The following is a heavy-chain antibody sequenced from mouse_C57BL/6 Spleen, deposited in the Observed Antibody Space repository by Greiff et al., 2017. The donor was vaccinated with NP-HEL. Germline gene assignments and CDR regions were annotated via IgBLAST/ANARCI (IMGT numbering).Heavy chain of an antibody. CDR2: IDPSDIET. D-gene: IGHD5-5*01. V-gene: IGHV1-52*01. J-gene: IGHJ3*01. CDR3: ARDYRFAY. CDR1: GYTFTSYW. Sequence: QVQLQQPGAELVRPGSSVKLSCKASGYTFTSYWMHWVKQRPIQGLEWIGNIDPSDIETHYNQKFKDKATLTVDKSSSTAYMQLSSLTSEDSAVYYCARDYRFAYWGQGTLVTVSA.